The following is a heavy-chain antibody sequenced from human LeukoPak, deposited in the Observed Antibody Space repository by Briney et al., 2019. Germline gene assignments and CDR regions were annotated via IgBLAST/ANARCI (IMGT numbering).Heavy chain of an antibody. D-gene: IGHD3-22*01. J-gene: IGHJ4*02. Sequence: GGSLRLSCAASGFTVSSNYMSWVHQAPGKGLEWVSVIYSGGSTYYADSVKGRFTISRDNSKNTLYLQMNSLRAEDTAVYYCARDRSGYYPYYFDYWGQGTLVTVSS. CDR3: ARDRSGYYPYYFDY. V-gene: IGHV3-66*02. CDR2: IYSGGST. CDR1: GFTVSSNY.